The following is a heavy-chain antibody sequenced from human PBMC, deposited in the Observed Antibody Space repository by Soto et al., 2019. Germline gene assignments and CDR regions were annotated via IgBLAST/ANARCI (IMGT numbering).Heavy chain of an antibody. CDR2: INYSGST. D-gene: IGHD3-22*01. CDR3: ARGDYHDSGTYYPSEYYFDF. V-gene: IGHV4-59*01. CDR1: GGAISSYY. J-gene: IGHJ4*02. Sequence: SETLSLTCTVSGGAISSYYWSWIRQSPGERLEWIGYINYSGSTNYNPSLKSRVTISLDRPNNQFSQRVSSVTAADTAVYYCARGDYHDSGTYYPSEYYFDFWGQRALITVSS.